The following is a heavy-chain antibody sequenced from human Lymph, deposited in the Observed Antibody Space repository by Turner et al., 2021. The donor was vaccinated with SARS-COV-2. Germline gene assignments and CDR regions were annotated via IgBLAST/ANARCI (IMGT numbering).Heavy chain of an antibody. CDR2: ISSTSSYI. J-gene: IGHJ4*02. CDR1: GFTFSTYS. V-gene: IGHV3-21*01. Sequence: EVQLVESGGGLVKPGGSLRRSCAASGFTFSTYSMNWVRQAPGKGLEWISSISSTSSYIYYADSVKGRFTISRDDAKNSLFLQMNSLRAEDTAVYYCARDIPTTADYFDCWGQGTLVTVSS. CDR3: ARDIPTTADYFDC. D-gene: IGHD4-17*01.